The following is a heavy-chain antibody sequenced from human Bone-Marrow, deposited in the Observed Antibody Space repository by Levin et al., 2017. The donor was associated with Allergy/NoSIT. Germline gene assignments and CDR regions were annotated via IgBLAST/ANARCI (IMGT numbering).Heavy chain of an antibody. D-gene: IGHD3-10*01. Sequence: PSETLSLTCTGSGGSINRGRFYWSWMRQPAGKGLAWIGRIDSSGNTNYNVSLNSRVSISIDTSKNQFSLRLSFLTAADTALYYCASGGSFDAFDVWGPGTMVTVSS. CDR3: ASGGSFDAFDV. CDR1: GGSINRGRFY. CDR2: IDSSGNT. J-gene: IGHJ3*01. V-gene: IGHV4-61*02.